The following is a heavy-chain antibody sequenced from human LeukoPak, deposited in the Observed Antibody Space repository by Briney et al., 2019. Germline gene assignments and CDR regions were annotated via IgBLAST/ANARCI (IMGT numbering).Heavy chain of an antibody. V-gene: IGHV4-39*01. CDR2: IYYSGST. CDR1: GGSISSSSYY. J-gene: IGHJ6*03. Sequence: SETLSLTCTVSGGSISSSSYYWGWIRQPPGKGLEWIGSIYYSGSTYYNPSLKSRVTISVDTSKNQFSLKLSSVTAADTAVYYCASHLQYYYYMDVWGKGTTVTVSS. D-gene: IGHD4-11*01. CDR3: ASHLQYYYYMDV.